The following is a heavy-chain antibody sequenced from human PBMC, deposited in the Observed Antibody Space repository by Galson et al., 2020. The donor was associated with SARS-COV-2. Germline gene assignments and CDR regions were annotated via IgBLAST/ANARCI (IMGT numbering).Heavy chain of an antibody. J-gene: IGHJ4*02. CDR1: GFSFDNYA. CDR3: AKRFYDYGGHYDY. D-gene: IGHD4-17*01. CDR2: INWNSGKI. V-gene: IGHV3-9*01. Sequence: GGSLRLSCAASGFSFDNYAMHWVRQGPGKGLEWVSGINWNSGKIGYADSVKGRFTISRDNANNLLYLQMNSLRPEDTALYFCAKRFYDYGGHYDYWGQGTLVTVSS.